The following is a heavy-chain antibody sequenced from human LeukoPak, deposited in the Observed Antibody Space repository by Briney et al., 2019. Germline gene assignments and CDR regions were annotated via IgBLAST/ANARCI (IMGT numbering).Heavy chain of an antibody. CDR2: MNPKSGNT. CDR1: GYNFITHD. V-gene: IGHV1-8*01. CDR3: ASYSGNSTRGVDP. J-gene: IGHJ5*02. D-gene: IGHD3-22*01. Sequence: ASVKVSCKASGYNFITHDINWVRQATGQGLEWMGWMNPKSGNTGYAHKFQGRVTMTRDTSTSTAYMELSSLTLEDTAVYYCASYSGNSTRGVDPWGQGTLVTVSS.